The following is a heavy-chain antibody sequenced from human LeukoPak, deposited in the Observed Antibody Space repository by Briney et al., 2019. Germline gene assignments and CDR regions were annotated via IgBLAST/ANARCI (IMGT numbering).Heavy chain of an antibody. CDR3: ARLKRDGYNSIGSDNLDY. J-gene: IGHJ4*02. Sequence: GEARNPFLYGAWFNFTTNWIGWGRQVPGKGLEWMGIIYPGDSDNRYSPSFQGQVTISADKSISTAYLQCSILKASDTDVYYCARLKRDGYNSIGSDNLDYGAQGTLVTVSS. D-gene: IGHD5-24*01. CDR2: IYPGDSDN. CDR1: WFNFTTNW. V-gene: IGHV5-51*01.